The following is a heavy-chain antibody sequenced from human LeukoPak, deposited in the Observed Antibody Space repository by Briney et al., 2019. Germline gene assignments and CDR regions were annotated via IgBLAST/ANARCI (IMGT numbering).Heavy chain of an antibody. CDR3: AGFDYYGSRGYFQH. CDR2: IIPIFGTA. V-gene: IGHV1-69*13. J-gene: IGHJ1*01. D-gene: IGHD3-10*01. Sequence: SVKVSCNASGGTFSSYAISWVRQAPGQGLEWMGGIIPIFGTANYAQKFQGRVTITADESTSTAYMELSSLRSEDTAVYYCAGFDYYGSRGYFQHWGQGTLVTVSS. CDR1: GGTFSSYA.